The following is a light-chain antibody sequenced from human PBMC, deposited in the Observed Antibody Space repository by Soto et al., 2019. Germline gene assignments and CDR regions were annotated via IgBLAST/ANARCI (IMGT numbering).Light chain of an antibody. CDR2: GAS. CDR3: QQYGSSRT. CDR1: QSVSSSY. V-gene: IGKV3-20*01. Sequence: EIVLTQSPGTLSLSPGERATLSCRASQSVSSSYLAWYQQKPGQAPRLLIYGASSRATGIPARFSGSGSGTDFTLTSSRLEPEDFAVYYCQQYGSSRTFGQGTKVEIK. J-gene: IGKJ1*01.